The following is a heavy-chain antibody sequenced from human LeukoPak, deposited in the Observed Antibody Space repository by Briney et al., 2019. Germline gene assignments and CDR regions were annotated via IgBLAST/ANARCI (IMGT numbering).Heavy chain of an antibody. D-gene: IGHD3-3*01. V-gene: IGHV3-23*01. CDR3: TIDFWSGRCS. J-gene: IGHJ3*01. Sequence: GGSLRLSCAASGFTFSSYAMSWVRQAPGKGPEWVSAISGSGGSTYYADSVKGRFTISRDNSKNTLYLQMNSLRAEDTAVYYCTIDFWSGRCSWGQGTMVTVSS. CDR1: GFTFSSYA. CDR2: ISGSGGST.